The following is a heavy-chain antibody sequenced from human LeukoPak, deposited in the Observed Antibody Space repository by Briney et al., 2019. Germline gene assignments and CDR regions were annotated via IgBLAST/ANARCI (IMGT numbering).Heavy chain of an antibody. Sequence: PGGSLRLSCAASGFTFSSYAMSWVRQAPGKGLEWVSVISGSGGSTDYADSVKGRFTISRDISKNTLYLDMDSLTVEDTAVYYCAAAGLGVAHWTASWGQGTLVIVSS. J-gene: IGHJ1*01. CDR3: AAAGLGVAHWTAS. D-gene: IGHD1-1*01. CDR1: GFTFSSYA. V-gene: IGHV3-23*01. CDR2: ISGSGGST.